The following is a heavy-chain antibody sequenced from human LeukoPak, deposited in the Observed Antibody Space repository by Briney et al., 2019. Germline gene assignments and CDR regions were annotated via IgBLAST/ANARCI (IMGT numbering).Heavy chain of an antibody. CDR2: SSGSGGST. CDR1: GFTFSDYA. V-gene: IGHV3-23*01. Sequence: GGSLRLSCAASGFTFSDYAMSWVRQAPGKGLEWVSASSGSGGSTYYADSVKGRFTISRANSKNTLYLQMNSLRAEDTALYYCAKLQHTGYDLARGFDYWGQGTLVTVSS. J-gene: IGHJ4*02. D-gene: IGHD5-12*01. CDR3: AKLQHTGYDLARGFDY.